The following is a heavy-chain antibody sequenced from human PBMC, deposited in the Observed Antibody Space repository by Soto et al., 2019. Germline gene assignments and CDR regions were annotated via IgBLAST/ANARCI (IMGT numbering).Heavy chain of an antibody. V-gene: IGHV3-23*01. J-gene: IGHJ4*02. Sequence: GGSLRLSCAASGSTFSSYGMSWVRQAPGKGLEWVSSISGSGGSTYYADSVKGRFTISRDNSKNTLYLQMNSLRAEDTAVYYCAKDKYYYHFWGQGTLVTVSS. CDR1: GSTFSSYG. D-gene: IGHD6-6*01. CDR3: AKDKYYYHF. CDR2: ISGSGGST.